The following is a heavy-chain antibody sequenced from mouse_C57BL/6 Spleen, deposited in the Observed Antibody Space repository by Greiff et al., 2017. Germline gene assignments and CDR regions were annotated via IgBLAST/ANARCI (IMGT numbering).Heavy chain of an antibody. Sequence: VKLMESGPGLVQPSQSLSITCTVSGFSLTSYGVHWVRQSPGKGLEWLGVIRSGGSTDYNAAFISRLSISKDTSKSHVFFKRNRLQADDTAIYYCARKESSYSYFGVWGTGTTVTASS. V-gene: IGHV2-2*01. CDR2: IRSGGST. D-gene: IGHD1-1*01. CDR1: GFSLTSYG. CDR3: ARKESSYSYFGV. J-gene: IGHJ1*03.